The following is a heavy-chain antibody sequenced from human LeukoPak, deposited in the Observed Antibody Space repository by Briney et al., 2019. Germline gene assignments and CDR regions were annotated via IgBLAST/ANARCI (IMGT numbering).Heavy chain of an antibody. CDR2: ISYDGSNK. D-gene: IGHD3-10*01. CDR1: GFTFISYG. J-gene: IGHJ3*02. Sequence: GGSLTQTCAASGFTFISYGLHWVRQAPGKGLEWVAVISYDGSNKYYVDSVKGRFTISRDNAKNLLFLQMNGLRAEDTALYYCARGRSITLLRGDAMSDGFVIWGDRAMVAVSS. CDR3: ARGRSITLLRGDAMSDGFVI. V-gene: IGHV3-30*03.